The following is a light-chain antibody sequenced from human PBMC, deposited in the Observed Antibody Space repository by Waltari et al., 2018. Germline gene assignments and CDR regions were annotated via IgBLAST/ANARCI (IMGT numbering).Light chain of an antibody. CDR3: ASWDDSLNGHWV. CDR2: RSD. Sequence: QSVLTQPPSASGTPGQRVTISCSGGASNIGGNLVNWYQQHPGKAPKLLIYRSDLRPSGVPDRFSGSKSGASASLAISVLQSEDEADYFCASWDDSLNGHWVFGGGTKVTVL. CDR1: ASNIGGNL. J-gene: IGLJ3*02. V-gene: IGLV1-44*01.